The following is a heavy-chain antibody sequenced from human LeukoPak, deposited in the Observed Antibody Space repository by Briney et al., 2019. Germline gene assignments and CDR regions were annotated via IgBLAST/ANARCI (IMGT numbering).Heavy chain of an antibody. J-gene: IGHJ3*02. Sequence: GESLKISCKGSGYSFTSYWIGWERQMPGKGLEWMGIIYPGDSDTRYSPSFQGQVTISADKSISTAYLQWSSLKASDTAMYYCARRMPSSSWYLSKPPGAFDIWGQGTMVTVSS. CDR3: ARRMPSSSWYLSKPPGAFDI. D-gene: IGHD6-13*01. V-gene: IGHV5-51*01. CDR1: GYSFTSYW. CDR2: IYPGDSDT.